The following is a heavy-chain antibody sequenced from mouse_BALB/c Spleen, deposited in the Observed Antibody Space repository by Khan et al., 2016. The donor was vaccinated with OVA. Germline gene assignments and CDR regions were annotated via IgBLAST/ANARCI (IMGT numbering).Heavy chain of an antibody. CDR3: ATIYGNCEGYFDY. CDR2: IWRGGST. CDR1: GFSLTSYG. V-gene: IGHV2-5-1*01. D-gene: IGHD2-1*01. J-gene: IGHJ2*01. Sequence: QVRLQQSGPSLVQPSQSLSITCTVSGFSLTSYGVHWVRQSPGKGLEWLGVIWRGGSTDYNAAFMSRLSITKDNSTSQVFFKMNSLQADDTAIYYCATIYGNCEGYFDYWGQGTTLTVSS.